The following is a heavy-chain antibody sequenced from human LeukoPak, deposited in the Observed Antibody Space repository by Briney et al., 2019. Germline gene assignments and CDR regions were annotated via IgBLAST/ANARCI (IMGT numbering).Heavy chain of an antibody. CDR3: ARENHTPRGYCSSTSCSDYYMDV. CDR1: GFTFSSYS. CDR2: ISSSSVYI. V-gene: IGHV3-21*01. D-gene: IGHD2-2*01. J-gene: IGHJ6*03. Sequence: PAGSLRLSCAASGFTFSSYSRNWVRQAPGKGLEWVSSISSSSVYIYYADSLKGRFTISRDNAKNSLYLQMNSLRAEDTAVYYCARENHTPRGYCSSTSCSDYYMDVWGKGTTVTVSS.